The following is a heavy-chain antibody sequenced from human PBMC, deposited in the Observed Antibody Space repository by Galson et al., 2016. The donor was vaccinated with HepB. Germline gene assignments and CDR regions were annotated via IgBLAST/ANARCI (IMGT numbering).Heavy chain of an antibody. D-gene: IGHD3-10*01. Sequence: ETLSLTCAVYGGSFSGYYWDWIRQPPGKGLEFIATIYFNGRSFYNPSLKSRATISLDTSKNQFSLKLTSVTAADMAIYYCARHSGNFRLMNVWGQGTTVTVSS. CDR2: IYFNGRS. CDR3: ARHSGNFRLMNV. V-gene: IGHV4-34*01. CDR1: GGSFSGYY. J-gene: IGHJ6*02.